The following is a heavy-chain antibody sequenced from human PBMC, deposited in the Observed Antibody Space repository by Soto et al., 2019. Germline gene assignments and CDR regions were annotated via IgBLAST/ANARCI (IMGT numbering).Heavy chain of an antibody. Sequence: SETLSLTCTVSGGSISGNYWTRIRQPPGKGLEWIGYIYYSGSTNYNPSLKSRVTISIDTSKNQFSLKLSSVTAADTAVYYCARVWGGAFDMWCQGT. J-gene: IGHJ3*02. CDR3: ARVWGGAFDM. CDR2: IYYSGST. CDR1: GGSISGNY. D-gene: IGHD3-10*01. V-gene: IGHV4-59*01.